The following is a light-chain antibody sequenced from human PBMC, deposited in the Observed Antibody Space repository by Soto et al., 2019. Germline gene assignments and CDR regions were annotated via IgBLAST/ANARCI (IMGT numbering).Light chain of an antibody. CDR2: EVN. Sequence: QSGLAQPPSASGTPGQSGTLSWTGSNNRIGGYTYVSWYEQLAGKGAKLIIYEVNKRPSVIPDRFSGSKSGNPASLPVSGLEPEHEAEYFVSSYSRNINDVFGTG. CDR3: SSYSRNINDV. CDR1: NNRIGGYTY. V-gene: IGLV2-8*01. J-gene: IGLJ1*01.